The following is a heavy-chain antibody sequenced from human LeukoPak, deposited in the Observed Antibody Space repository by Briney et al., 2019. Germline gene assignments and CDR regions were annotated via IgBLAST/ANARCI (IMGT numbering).Heavy chain of an antibody. D-gene: IGHD2-15*01. V-gene: IGHV1-18*01. J-gene: IGHJ4*02. CDR2: ISAYIGNT. CDR3: ARGCSGGSCYGY. Sequence: GASVKVPYKASGYTFTSYGISWVRQAPGQGLEWMGWISAYIGNTNYAQKLQGRVTMTTHTSTSTAYMELRSLRSDDTAVYYCARGCSGGSCYGYGGQGTRVSVSS. CDR1: GYTFTSYG.